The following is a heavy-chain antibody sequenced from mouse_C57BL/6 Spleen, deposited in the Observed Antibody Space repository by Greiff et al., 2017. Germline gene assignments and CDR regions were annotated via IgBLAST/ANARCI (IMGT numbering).Heavy chain of an antibody. Sequence: EVQLVESGGGLVQPGGSMKLSCAASGFTFSDAWMDWVRQSPEKGLEWVAEIRNKANNHATYYAESVKGRFTISRDDSKSSVYLKRNSLRAEDTGIYYCTPQDWDGVFDYWGQGTTLTVSS. CDR3: TPQDWDGVFDY. CDR1: GFTFSDAW. D-gene: IGHD4-1*01. V-gene: IGHV6-6*01. J-gene: IGHJ2*01. CDR2: IRNKANNHAT.